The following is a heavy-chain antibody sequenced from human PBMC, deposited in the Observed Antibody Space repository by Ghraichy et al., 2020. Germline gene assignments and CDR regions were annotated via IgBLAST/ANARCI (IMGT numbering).Heavy chain of an antibody. CDR3: AVKRGWFGESLDAFDI. CDR1: GFSFSSYA. V-gene: IGHV3-48*02. J-gene: IGHJ3*02. CDR2: ISRTGTSI. Sequence: GESLNISCAASGFSFSSYAMNWVRQAPGKGLEWVSYISRTGTSIFYADSVKGRFTISRDNAKNSLYLQMNSLRDEDTAVYYCAVKRGWFGESLDAFDIWGQGTMVTVSS. D-gene: IGHD3-10*01.